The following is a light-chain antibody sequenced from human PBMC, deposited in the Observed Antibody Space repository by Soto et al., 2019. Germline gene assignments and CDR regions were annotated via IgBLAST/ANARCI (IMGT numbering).Light chain of an antibody. CDR1: QSVNSN. V-gene: IGKV3-15*01. J-gene: IGKJ1*01. CDR3: QHYDSWPT. CDR2: AAS. Sequence: EIVMTQSPATLSVSPGGRATLSCRASQSVNSNLAWYQQKPGQAPRLLMSAASTRATDVPARFSASGSGTEFTLTISSLQSEDFALYYCQHYDSWPTFGKGTKV.